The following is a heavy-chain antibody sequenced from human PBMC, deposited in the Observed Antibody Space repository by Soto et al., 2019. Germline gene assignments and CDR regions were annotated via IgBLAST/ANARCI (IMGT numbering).Heavy chain of an antibody. J-gene: IGHJ1*01. CDR1: GYIFTAYS. V-gene: IGHV1-46*01. CDR2: VNPSGGSA. D-gene: IGHD2-15*01. CDR3: AREENCRGGTCYSEYFHH. Sequence: GASVKVSCKTSGYIFTAYSMHWVRQAPGQGLAWMGVVNPSGGSAHYAQSFEGRVTLTRDTSTSTFYMELSSLRSEDTAVYYCAREENCRGGTCYSEYFHHWGQGTLVTSPQ.